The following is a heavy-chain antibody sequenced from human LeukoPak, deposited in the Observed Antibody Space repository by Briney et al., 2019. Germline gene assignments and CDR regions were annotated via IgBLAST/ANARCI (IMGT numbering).Heavy chain of an antibody. CDR3: AVAYSYGRDTFDI. V-gene: IGHV1-46*01. J-gene: IGHJ3*02. CDR2: INPIGGST. Sequence: ASVKVSCKASGYTFTSYYIHWVRQAPGQGLEWMGLINPIGGSTSHAQKFQGRVTMTRDTSTSTVYMELRSLRSEDTAVYYCAVAYSYGRDTFDIWGQGTMVTVSS. D-gene: IGHD5-18*01. CDR1: GYTFTSYY.